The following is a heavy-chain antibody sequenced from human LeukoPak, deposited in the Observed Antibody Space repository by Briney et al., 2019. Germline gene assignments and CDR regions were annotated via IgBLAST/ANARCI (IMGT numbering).Heavy chain of an antibody. Sequence: VGSLSLSCAASGFTFSSYSMNWVRQAPGKRLEWVSCISSSSSYIYYADSVKGRFTISRDNAKNSLYLQMNSLRADDTAVYYCARLRFWSGYWGVYYYYYMDVWGKGTTVTVSS. V-gene: IGHV3-21*01. J-gene: IGHJ6*03. D-gene: IGHD3-3*01. CDR2: ISSSSSYI. CDR1: GFTFSSYS. CDR3: ARLRFWSGYWGVYYYYYMDV.